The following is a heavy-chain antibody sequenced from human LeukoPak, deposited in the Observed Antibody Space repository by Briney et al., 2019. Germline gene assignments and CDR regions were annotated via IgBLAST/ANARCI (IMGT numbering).Heavy chain of an antibody. Sequence: SVKLSCKASGGTFSIYAISWVRQAPGQGLGCVVRIIPILGIANYAQKFQGRVTITEDKSTSTAYMELSSLRSEDTAVYYCARDANCSGGSCYSVYWGQGTLVTVSS. J-gene: IGHJ4*02. CDR3: ARDANCSGGSCYSVY. CDR1: GGTFSIYA. D-gene: IGHD2-15*01. CDR2: IIPILGIA. V-gene: IGHV1-69*04.